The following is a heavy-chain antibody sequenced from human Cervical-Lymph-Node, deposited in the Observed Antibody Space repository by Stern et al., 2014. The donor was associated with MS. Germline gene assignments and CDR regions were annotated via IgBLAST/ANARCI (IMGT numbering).Heavy chain of an antibody. V-gene: IGHV1-69*01. D-gene: IGHD3-16*01. Sequence: QVQLVESGAEVKKPGSSVKVSCKASGGTFSSYAINWVRQAPGQGPEWMGGVIPIFGTANYAQKFQGRVTITADESTSTAYMELSSLRSEDTAVYARDSRHYDASYYFDSWGQGTLVTVSS. J-gene: IGHJ4*02. CDR2: VIPIFGTA. CDR3: DSRHYDASYYFDS. CDR1: GGTFSSYA.